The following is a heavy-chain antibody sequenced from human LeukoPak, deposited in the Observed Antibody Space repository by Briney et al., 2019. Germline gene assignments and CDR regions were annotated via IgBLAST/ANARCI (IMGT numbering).Heavy chain of an antibody. J-gene: IGHJ4*02. V-gene: IGHV3-53*01. D-gene: IGHD1-1*01. CDR3: ARDLTRVEEGAFDY. Sequence: GSLRLSCAASGFTVSSYYMNWVRQAPGKELAWVSVIYTGGGRYYADSVRGRFTISRDTSKNMVFLQMNSLRVEDTAVYYCARDLTRVEEGAFDYWGQGTLVTVSS. CDR1: GFTVSSYY. CDR2: IYTGGGR.